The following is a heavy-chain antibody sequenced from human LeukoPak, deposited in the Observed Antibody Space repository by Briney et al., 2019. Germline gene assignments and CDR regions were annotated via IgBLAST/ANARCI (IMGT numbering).Heavy chain of an antibody. V-gene: IGHV3-9*01. CDR1: GFTFSSYA. CDR3: AKGHCSSTSCPLDI. CDR2: ISWNSGSI. D-gene: IGHD2-2*01. Sequence: GGSLRLSCAASGFTFSSYAMHWVRQAPGKGLEWVSGISWNSGSIGYADSVKGRFTISRDNAKNSLYLQMNSLRAEDTALYYCAKGHCSSTSCPLDIWGQGTMVTVSS. J-gene: IGHJ3*02.